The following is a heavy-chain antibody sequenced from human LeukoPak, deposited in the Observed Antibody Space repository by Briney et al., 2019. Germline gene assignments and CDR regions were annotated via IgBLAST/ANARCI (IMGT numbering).Heavy chain of an antibody. CDR2: INWNGGST. J-gene: IGHJ3*02. CDR1: GFTFDDYG. CDR3: ARATYDSSGYYPEGAFDI. V-gene: IGHV3-20*04. D-gene: IGHD3-22*01. Sequence: GGSLRLSCAASGFTFDDYGMSWVRQAPGKELEWVSGINWNGGSTGYADSVKGRFTISRDNAKNSLYLQMNSLRAEDTALYYCARATYDSSGYYPEGAFDIWGQGTMVTVSS.